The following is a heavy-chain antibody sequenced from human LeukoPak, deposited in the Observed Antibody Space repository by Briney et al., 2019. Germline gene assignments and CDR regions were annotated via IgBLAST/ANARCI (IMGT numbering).Heavy chain of an antibody. Sequence: GASVKVSCKASGYTFTSYAMHWVRQAPGQRLEWMGWINAGNGNTKYSQEFQGRVTITRDTSASTAYMELSSLRPEDMAVYYCARGGYRIYYYYYMDVWGKGTTVTVSS. J-gene: IGHJ6*03. CDR2: INAGNGNT. D-gene: IGHD5-18*01. V-gene: IGHV1-3*03. CDR3: ARGGYRIYYYYYMDV. CDR1: GYTFTSYA.